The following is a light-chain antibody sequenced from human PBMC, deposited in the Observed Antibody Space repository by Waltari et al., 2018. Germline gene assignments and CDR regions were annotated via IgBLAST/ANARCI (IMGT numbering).Light chain of an antibody. V-gene: IGLV1-47*01. Sequence: QSVLPQPPSASGTPGQRVTLPCSGSSSTLGSNYVYWYQPLPGTAPTPLIYRNNQRPSGFPDRCSGSKSGTSASLSISGLRSEDEADYYCAAWDDSLSGLVFGGGTKLTVL. CDR2: RNN. J-gene: IGLJ2*01. CDR1: SSTLGSNY. CDR3: AAWDDSLSGLV.